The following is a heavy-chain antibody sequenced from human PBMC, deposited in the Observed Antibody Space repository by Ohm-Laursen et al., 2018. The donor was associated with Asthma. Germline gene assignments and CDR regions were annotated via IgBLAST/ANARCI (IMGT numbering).Heavy chain of an antibody. CDR2: ISAYYGST. CDR1: GYTFTTYG. J-gene: IGHJ4*02. CDR3: ARKAGSCITSNCYSLDF. D-gene: IGHD2-15*01. V-gene: IGHV1-18*04. Sequence: ASVKVSCKASGYTFTTYGISWVRQAPGQGLEWIGWISAYYGSTNYAQKFQGRVTITADESTSTAYMELSSLRSEDTAVYYCARKAGSCITSNCYSLDFWGQGTLVTVSS.